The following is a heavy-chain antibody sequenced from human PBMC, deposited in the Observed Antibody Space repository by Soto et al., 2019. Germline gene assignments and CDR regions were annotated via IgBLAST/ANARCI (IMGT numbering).Heavy chain of an antibody. CDR3: ARGEVGATTGGDYFDY. V-gene: IGHV4-59*01. D-gene: IGHD1-26*01. CDR1: GGSISSYY. Sequence: SETLSLTCTVSGGSISSYYWSWIRQPPGKGLEWIGYIYYSGSTNYNPSLKSRVTISVDTSKNQFSLKLSSVTAADTAVYYCARGEVGATTGGDYFDYWGQGTLVTVSS. J-gene: IGHJ4*02. CDR2: IYYSGST.